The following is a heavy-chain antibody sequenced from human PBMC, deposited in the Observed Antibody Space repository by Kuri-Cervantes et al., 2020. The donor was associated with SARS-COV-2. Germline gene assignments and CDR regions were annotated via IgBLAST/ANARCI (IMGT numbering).Heavy chain of an antibody. CDR2: ISYDGSNK. CDR3: AKDLVRASSGWQGYYYYYGMDV. J-gene: IGHJ6*02. V-gene: IGHV3-30*18. D-gene: IGHD6-19*01. CDR1: GFTFSSYA. Sequence: GGSLRLSCAASGFTFSSYAMSWVRQAPGKGLEWVAVISYDGSNKYYADSVKGRFTISRDNSKNTLYLQMNSLRAEDTAVYYCAKDLVRASSGWQGYYYYYGMDVWGQGTTVTSSS.